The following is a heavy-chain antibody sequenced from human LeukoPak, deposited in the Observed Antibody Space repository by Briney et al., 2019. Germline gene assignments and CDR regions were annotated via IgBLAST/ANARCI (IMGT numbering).Heavy chain of an antibody. CDR2: ITWNSDNI. Sequence: PGRSLRLSCETSGLAFDDHAMHWLRQLPGKGLEGVAGITWNSDNIDYAAPVMDRFTISRDNAMNSLYLQMNSLRPEDSALYYCVKERGQHRYLDLWGRGTLVTVSS. D-gene: IGHD2-2*01. CDR1: GLAFDDHA. V-gene: IGHV3-9*01. J-gene: IGHJ2*01. CDR3: VKERGQHRYLDL.